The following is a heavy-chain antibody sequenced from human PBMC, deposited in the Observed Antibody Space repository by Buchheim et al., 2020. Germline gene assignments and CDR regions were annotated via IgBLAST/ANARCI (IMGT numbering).Heavy chain of an antibody. Sequence: QVQLVESGGGVVQPGRSLRLSCAASGFTFSSYAMHWVRQAPGKGLEWVAVISYDGSNKYYADSVKGRFTLSRDNSKNTLYLQMNSLRAEDTAVYYCASPSRFLEWQHYYYYGMDVWGQGTT. CDR2: ISYDGSNK. CDR3: ASPSRFLEWQHYYYYGMDV. J-gene: IGHJ6*02. V-gene: IGHV3-30-3*01. D-gene: IGHD3-3*01. CDR1: GFTFSSYA.